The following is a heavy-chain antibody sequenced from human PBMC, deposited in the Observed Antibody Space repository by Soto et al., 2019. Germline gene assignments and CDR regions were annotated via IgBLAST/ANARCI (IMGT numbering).Heavy chain of an antibody. CDR1: GYTFTSYA. Sequence: GASVKVSCKASGYTFTSYAMHWVRQAPGQRLEWMGWINAGNGNTKYSQKFQGRVTITRDTSASTAYMELSSLRSEDTAVYYCARASPYSGYDYYYYGMDVWGQGTTVTVSS. CDR3: ARASPYSGYDYYYYGMDV. CDR2: INAGNGNT. V-gene: IGHV1-3*01. D-gene: IGHD5-12*01. J-gene: IGHJ6*02.